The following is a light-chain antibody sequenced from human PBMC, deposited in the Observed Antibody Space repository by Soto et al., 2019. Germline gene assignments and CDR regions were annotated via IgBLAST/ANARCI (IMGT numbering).Light chain of an antibody. Sequence: IVLTQSPGTLSLSPGERATLSCRASQSVSSSYLAWYQQKPGQAPRPLIYGASSRALGIPDRFSGSGSGTDFTLTISRLEPEDFAVYYCQQYGSSPWTFGQGTKVEIK. CDR1: QSVSSSY. CDR3: QQYGSSPWT. V-gene: IGKV3-20*01. CDR2: GAS. J-gene: IGKJ1*01.